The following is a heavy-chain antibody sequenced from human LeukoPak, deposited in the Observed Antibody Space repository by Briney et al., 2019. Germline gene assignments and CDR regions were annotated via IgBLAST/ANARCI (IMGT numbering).Heavy chain of an antibody. D-gene: IGHD6-6*01. CDR3: ARVPRGTSIAARSDAFDI. CDR2: FDPAEGKN. CDR1: GYTFTDLS. V-gene: IGHV1-24*01. Sequence: ASVKVSCKVSGYTFTDLSVHWVRQAPGKGLEWMGGFDPAEGKNIDAQKFQGRVTLTVDTSTETVYMELSSLTSDDTAVYYCARVPRGTSIAARSDAFDIWGQGTMVTVSS. J-gene: IGHJ3*02.